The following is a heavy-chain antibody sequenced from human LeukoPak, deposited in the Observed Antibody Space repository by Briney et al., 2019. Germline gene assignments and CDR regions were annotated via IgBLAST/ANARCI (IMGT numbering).Heavy chain of an antibody. CDR1: GFTFSSYG. D-gene: IGHD4-17*01. CDR2: ISYDGSNK. J-gene: IGHJ4*02. Sequence: GRSLRLSCAASGFTFSSYGMHWVRQAPGKGLEWVAVISYDGSNKYYADSVKGRFTISRDNSKNTLYLQMHSLRAEDTAVYYCARDFHGVQDYWGQGTLVTVSS. CDR3: ARDFHGVQDY. V-gene: IGHV3-30*03.